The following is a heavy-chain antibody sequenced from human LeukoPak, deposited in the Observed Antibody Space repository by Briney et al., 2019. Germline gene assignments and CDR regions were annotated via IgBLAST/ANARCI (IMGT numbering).Heavy chain of an antibody. CDR1: GYSFTSYW. D-gene: IGHD3-22*01. CDR3: ARSLNYYDSSGYPDY. J-gene: IGHJ4*02. V-gene: IGHV5-51*01. Sequence: GESLKISCKGSGYSFTSYWTGWVRQMPGKGLEWMGIIYPGDSDTRYSPSFQGQVTISADKSISTAYLQWSSLKASDTAMYYCARSLNYYDSSGYPDYWGQGTLVTVSS. CDR2: IYPGDSDT.